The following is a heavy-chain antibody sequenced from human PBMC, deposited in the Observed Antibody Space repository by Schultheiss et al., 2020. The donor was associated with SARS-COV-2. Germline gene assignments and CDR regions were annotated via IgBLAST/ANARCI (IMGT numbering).Heavy chain of an antibody. CDR2: ISGSGGST. Sequence: GGSLRLSCAASGFTFSSYGMHWVRQAPGKGLEWVSAISGSGGSTYYADSVKGRFTISRDNSKNTLYLQMNSLRDEDTAVYYCARDLPPLDYWGQGTLVTVSS. V-gene: IGHV3-23*01. CDR3: ARDLPPLDY. J-gene: IGHJ4*02. CDR1: GFTFSSYG.